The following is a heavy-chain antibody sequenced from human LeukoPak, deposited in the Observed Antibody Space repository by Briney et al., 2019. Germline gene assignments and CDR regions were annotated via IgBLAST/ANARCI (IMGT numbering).Heavy chain of an antibody. CDR3: ARGDQLLND. CDR2: LWYDGSKK. CDR1: GFTFSNYD. V-gene: IGHV3-33*01. D-gene: IGHD2-2*01. Sequence: GGSLRLSCAASGFTFSNYDMHWVRQAPGKGLEWVALLWYDGSKKYYADSVKGRFTISRDNSKNTLYLQMNSLRVEDTAVYYCARGDQLLNDWGQGTLVTVSS. J-gene: IGHJ4*02.